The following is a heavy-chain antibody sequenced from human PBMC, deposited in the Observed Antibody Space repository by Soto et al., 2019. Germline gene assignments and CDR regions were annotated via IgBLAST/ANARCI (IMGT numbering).Heavy chain of an antibody. CDR1: GFTFSGYW. V-gene: IGHV3-7*05. D-gene: IGHD3-3*01. CDR3: ASTRGY. CDR2: IKEDDSEK. J-gene: IGHJ4*02. Sequence: EVQLVESGGGLVQPGGSLRLSCAASGFTFSGYWMKWVRQAPGKGLEWVATIKEDDSEKYYVDSVKGRFTISRDSAKNSVHLQMNSLRVEDTAVYYCASTRGYWGQGTLVTVSS.